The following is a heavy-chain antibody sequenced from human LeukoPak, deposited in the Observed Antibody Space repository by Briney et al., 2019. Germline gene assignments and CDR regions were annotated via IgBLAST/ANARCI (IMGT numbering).Heavy chain of an antibody. D-gene: IGHD3-10*01. V-gene: IGHV3-23*01. CDR1: GFTFSNYG. CDR2: ISTSGGST. CDR3: ARWVSMVRGESWFDP. Sequence: GGTLRLSCAASGFTFSNYGMSWVRQAPGKGLEWVSTISTSGGSTYSADSVKGRFTISRDNSKNTLYLQMNSLRAEDTAVYYCARWVSMVRGESWFDPWGQGTLVTVSS. J-gene: IGHJ5*02.